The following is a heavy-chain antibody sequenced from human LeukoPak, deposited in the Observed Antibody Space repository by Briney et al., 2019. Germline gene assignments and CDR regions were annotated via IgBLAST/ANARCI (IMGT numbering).Heavy chain of an antibody. CDR1: GGSISSYY. CDR2: IYYSGST. V-gene: IGHV4-59*01. Sequence: TSETLSLTCTVSGGSISSYYWSWIRQPPGKGLEWIGYIYYSGSTNYNPSLKSRVTISVDTSKNQFSLKLSSVTAADTAVYYCARVNCSSTSCYTNYYYYMGVWGKGTTVTVSS. CDR3: ARVNCSSTSCYTNYYYYMGV. D-gene: IGHD2-2*02. J-gene: IGHJ6*03.